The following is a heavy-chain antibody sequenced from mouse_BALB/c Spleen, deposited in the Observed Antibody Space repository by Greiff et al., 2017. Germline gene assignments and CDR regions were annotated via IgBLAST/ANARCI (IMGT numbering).Heavy chain of an antibody. V-gene: IGHV1S81*02. J-gene: IGHJ2*01. Sequence: VQLQESGAELVKPGASVKLSCKASGYTFTSYYMYWVKQRPGQGLEWIGEINPSNGGTNFNEKFKSKATLTVDKSSSTAYMQLSSLTSEDSAVYYCTRYGYGTDFDYWGQGTTLTVSS. CDR2: INPSNGGT. CDR3: TRYGYGTDFDY. CDR1: GYTFTSYY. D-gene: IGHD1-2*01.